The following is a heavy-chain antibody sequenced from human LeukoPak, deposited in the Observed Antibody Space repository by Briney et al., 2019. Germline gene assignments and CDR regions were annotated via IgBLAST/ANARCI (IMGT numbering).Heavy chain of an antibody. D-gene: IGHD2-21*02. J-gene: IGHJ5*02. V-gene: IGHV3-23*01. CDR1: GFTFSSYA. Sequence: GGSLRLSCAASGFTFSSYAMSWVRQAPGKGLEWVSAISGSGGSTYYADSVKGRFTISRDNSKNTLYLQMNSLRAEDTAVYYCAKDPRHCGGDCYPARGDNWFDPWGQGTLVTVSS. CDR3: AKDPRHCGGDCYPARGDNWFDP. CDR2: ISGSGGST.